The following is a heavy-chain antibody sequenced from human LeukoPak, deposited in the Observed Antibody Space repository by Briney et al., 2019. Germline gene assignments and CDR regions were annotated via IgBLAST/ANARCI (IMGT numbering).Heavy chain of an antibody. CDR1: GGSISSGDYY. J-gene: IGHJ4*02. V-gene: IGHV4-30-4*08. CDR3: ASSDAYTLSFDY. Sequence: SETLSLTCTVSGGSISSGDYYWSWILQSPGKGVEWSGYIYYSGSTYYNPSRKGRVTISVDTSKNQFSLRLSSAPAADTAVYSSASSDAYTLSFDYWGQGTLVTVSS. CDR2: IYYSGST. D-gene: IGHD4-11*01.